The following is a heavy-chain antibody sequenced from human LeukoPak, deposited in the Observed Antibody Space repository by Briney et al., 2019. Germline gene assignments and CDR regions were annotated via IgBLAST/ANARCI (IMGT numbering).Heavy chain of an antibody. CDR2: IYYSGTT. Sequence: SETLSLTCTVSGGSISSSSFYWGWIRQPPGTGLEWIGSIYYSGTTNYNPSLKSRVTISVDTSKNQFSLKLSSVTAADTAVYYCARGVYIAAARYGYWGQGTLVTVSS. J-gene: IGHJ4*02. V-gene: IGHV4-39*07. CDR1: GGSISSSSFY. D-gene: IGHD6-13*01. CDR3: ARGVYIAAARYGY.